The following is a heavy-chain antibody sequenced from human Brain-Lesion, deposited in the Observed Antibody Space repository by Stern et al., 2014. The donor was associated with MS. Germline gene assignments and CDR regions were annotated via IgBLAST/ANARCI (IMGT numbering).Heavy chain of an antibody. CDR3: ARDQRGITIFGVVTDYYYLGMDV. Sequence: VQPVQSGAEVKKPGASVKVSCKTSGYIFTGYYIHWVRQAPGQGLEWMAWINPNTGGTKYAQTFQGRDTMSRDTFISTAYVELSSLTSDDTAVYYCARDQRGITIFGVVTDYYYLGMDVWGQGTTVTVSS. CDR2: INPNTGGT. CDR1: GYIFTGYY. J-gene: IGHJ6*02. V-gene: IGHV1-2*02. D-gene: IGHD3-3*01.